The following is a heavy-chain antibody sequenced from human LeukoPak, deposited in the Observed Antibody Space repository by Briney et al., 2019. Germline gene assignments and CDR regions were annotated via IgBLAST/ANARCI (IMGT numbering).Heavy chain of an antibody. CDR1: GFTFSSYE. Sequence: GGSLRLSCAASGFTFSSYEMNWVRQAPGKGLEWVSYISSSSSTIYYADSVKGRFTISRDNAKNSLYLQMNSLRAEDTAVYYCARALRYFDWLSTSPEYNWFDPWGQGTLVTVSS. D-gene: IGHD3-9*01. V-gene: IGHV3-48*01. CDR3: ARALRYFDWLSTSPEYNWFDP. CDR2: ISSSSSTI. J-gene: IGHJ5*02.